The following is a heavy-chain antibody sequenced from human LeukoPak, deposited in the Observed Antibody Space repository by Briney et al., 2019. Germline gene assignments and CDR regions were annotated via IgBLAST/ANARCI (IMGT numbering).Heavy chain of an antibody. D-gene: IGHD6-13*01. CDR3: AVAAAGTYFADY. V-gene: IGHV1-2*02. CDR2: IDPNSGGT. J-gene: IGHJ4*02. CDR1: GYTFTGYN. Sequence: ASVKVSCKASGYTFTGYNLHWVRQAPGQGLEWMGWIDPNSGGTNYAQKFQGRVTMTRDTSISTAYMELSRLRSDDTAVYYCAVAAAGTYFADYWGQGTLVTVSS.